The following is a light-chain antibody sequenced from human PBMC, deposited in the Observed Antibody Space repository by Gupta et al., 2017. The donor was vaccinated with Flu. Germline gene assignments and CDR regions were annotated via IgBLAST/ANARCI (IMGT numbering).Light chain of an antibody. Sequence: PSTLSAAVGDRVTITCRASQSINVWLAWFQKKPGEAPKSLIYKASNLESGVTSRFSGSGSGTEFSLTISSLQPDDFATYYCQQYKSNPWTFGQGTKVEIK. J-gene: IGKJ1*01. V-gene: IGKV1-5*03. CDR3: QQYKSNPWT. CDR2: KAS. CDR1: QSINVW.